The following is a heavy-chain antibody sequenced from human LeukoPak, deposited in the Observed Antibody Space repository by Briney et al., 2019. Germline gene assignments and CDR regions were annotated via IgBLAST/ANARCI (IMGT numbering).Heavy chain of an antibody. V-gene: IGHV1-69*02. CDR1: GGTFSSYT. D-gene: IGHD3-9*01. CDR3: ARVLRYFDWLLLGY. Sequence: SVKVSCKASGGTFSSYTISWVRQAPGQGLEWMGRIIPILGIANYAQKFQGRVTITADKSTSTAYMELSRLRSDDTAVYYCARVLRYFDWLLLGYWGQGTLVTVSS. J-gene: IGHJ4*02. CDR2: IIPILGIA.